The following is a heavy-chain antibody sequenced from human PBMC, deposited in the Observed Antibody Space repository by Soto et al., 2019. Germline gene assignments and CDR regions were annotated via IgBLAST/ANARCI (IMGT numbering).Heavy chain of an antibody. CDR1: GGSISSSSYY. D-gene: IGHD6-6*01. CDR2: IYYSGST. CDR3: ARDVPTEYGVDV. Sequence: SETLSLTCTVSGGSISSSSYYWGWIRQPPGKGLEWIGSIYYSGSTYYNPSLKSRVTISVDTSKNQFSLKLSSVTAADTAVYYCARDVPTEYGVDVWGQGTTVTVSS. V-gene: IGHV4-39*02. J-gene: IGHJ6*02.